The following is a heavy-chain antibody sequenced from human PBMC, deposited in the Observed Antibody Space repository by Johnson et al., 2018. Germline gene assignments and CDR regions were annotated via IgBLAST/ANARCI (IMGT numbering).Heavy chain of an antibody. D-gene: IGHD5-18*01. J-gene: IGHJ6*02. CDR1: GGSISSYY. CDR2: IYYRGST. V-gene: IGHV4-59*01. CDR3: ARGAPVYSYGQKQTYGMDV. Sequence: QEQLQESGPGQVESSETLSLTCSVSGGSISSYYWSWIRQPPGTGLEWIGYIYYRGSTNYNPSLKSRVTISADTSKNQFSLKLSSVTAADTAVYYCARGAPVYSYGQKQTYGMDVWGQGTTVTVSS.